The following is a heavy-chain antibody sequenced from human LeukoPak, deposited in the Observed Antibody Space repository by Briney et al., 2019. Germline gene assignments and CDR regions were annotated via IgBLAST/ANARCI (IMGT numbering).Heavy chain of an antibody. V-gene: IGHV3-30*17. Sequence: GGSLRLSCAASGFTFSSYAMHWVRQAPGKGLEWVAVISYDGSNKYYADSVKGRFTISRDNSKNTLYLQMNSLRAEDTAVYYCARDSDWGGGVEVPNLDYWGQGTLVTVSS. CDR2: ISYDGSNK. CDR3: ARDSDWGGGVEVPNLDY. D-gene: IGHD2-21*01. CDR1: GFTFSSYA. J-gene: IGHJ4*02.